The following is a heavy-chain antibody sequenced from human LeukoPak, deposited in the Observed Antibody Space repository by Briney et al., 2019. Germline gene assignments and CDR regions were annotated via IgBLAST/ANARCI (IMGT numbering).Heavy chain of an antibody. J-gene: IGHJ5*02. D-gene: IGHD3-3*01. V-gene: IGHV4-59*08. CDR3: ARERSVDYDFWSGYPYNWFDP. CDR1: DDSITIYY. Sequence: SETLSLTCTVSDDSITIYYWSWIRQPPGKGLEWIGYIDHTGITNYNPSLNSRVTISRDTSKNHFSLKLSSVTAADTAVYYCARERSVDYDFWSGYPYNWFDPWGQGTLVTVSS. CDR2: IDHTGIT.